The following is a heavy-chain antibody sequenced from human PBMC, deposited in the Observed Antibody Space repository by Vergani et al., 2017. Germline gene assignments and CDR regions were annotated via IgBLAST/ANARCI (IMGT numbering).Heavy chain of an antibody. CDR1: GFTFDDYA. CDR3: AKDSHYGDYDWVY. V-gene: IGHV3-9*01. CDR2: ISWNSGSI. Sequence: EVQLVESGGGLVQPGRSLRLSCAASGFTFDDYAMHWVRQAPGKGLEWVSGISWNSGSIGYADSVKGRFTISRDNAKNSLYLQMNSLRAEDTALYYCAKDSHYGDYDWVYWGQGTLGTVSS. D-gene: IGHD4-17*01. J-gene: IGHJ4*02.